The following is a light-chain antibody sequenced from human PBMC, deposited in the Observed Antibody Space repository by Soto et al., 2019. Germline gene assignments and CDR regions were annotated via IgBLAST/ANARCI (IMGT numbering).Light chain of an antibody. V-gene: IGLV2-11*01. CDR1: GRDVGSYNY. J-gene: IGLJ1*01. Sequence: QSALTQPRSVSGSPGQSVTISCTGSGRDVGSYNYVSWYQQHPGKAPKLIPFDVDKRPSGVPDRISGSKSANTASLTISGLQAEDEADYYCCSYAGTSTFVFGTGTKVTVL. CDR2: DVD. CDR3: CSYAGTSTFV.